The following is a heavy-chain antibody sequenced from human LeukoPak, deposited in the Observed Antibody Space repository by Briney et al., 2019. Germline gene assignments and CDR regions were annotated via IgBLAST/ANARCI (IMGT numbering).Heavy chain of an antibody. Sequence: QSGGSLRLSCAASGFTFSSYAMSWVRQAPGKGLDWVSAISGSGGSTYYADSVKGRFTISRDNSKNTLYLQMNSLRAEDTAVYYCAKDPGSSWYEGWFDPWGQGTLVTVSS. CDR1: GFTFSSYA. J-gene: IGHJ5*02. CDR3: AKDPGSSWYEGWFDP. D-gene: IGHD6-13*01. CDR2: ISGSGGST. V-gene: IGHV3-23*01.